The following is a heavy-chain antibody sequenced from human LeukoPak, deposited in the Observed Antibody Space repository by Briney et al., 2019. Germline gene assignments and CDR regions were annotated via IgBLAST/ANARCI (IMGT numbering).Heavy chain of an antibody. CDR1: GYTFTSYY. D-gene: IGHD6-13*01. CDR2: INPSGGGT. Sequence: ASVKVSCKASGYTFTSYYMHWVRQAPGQGLEWMGIINPSGGGTSYAQKFRGRVTMTRDTSTSTVYMELSSLRSEDTAVYYCATLGPLGYSSSWYYFDYWGQGTLVTPSS. V-gene: IGHV1-46*01. J-gene: IGHJ4*02. CDR3: ATLGPLGYSSSWYYFDY.